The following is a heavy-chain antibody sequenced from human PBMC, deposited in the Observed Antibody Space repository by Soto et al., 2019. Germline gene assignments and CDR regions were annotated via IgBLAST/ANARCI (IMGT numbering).Heavy chain of an antibody. CDR3: AIADIVDTIDFDY. V-gene: IGHV4-59*01. Sequence: PSETLSLTCTVSGGSISSYYWSWIRQPPGKGLEWIGYIYYSGSTNYNPALKSRITISVKTSKVQFAVKLSSVTAADTAVYYCAIADIVDTIDFDYWGQGTLVTVSS. CDR2: IYYSGST. CDR1: GGSISSYY. D-gene: IGHD5-12*01. J-gene: IGHJ4*02.